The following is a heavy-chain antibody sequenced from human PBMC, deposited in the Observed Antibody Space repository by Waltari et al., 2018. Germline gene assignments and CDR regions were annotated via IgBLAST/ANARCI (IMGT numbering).Heavy chain of an antibody. J-gene: IGHJ4*02. CDR2: IYHSGGT. CDR1: GFSISSGYY. V-gene: IGHV4-38-2*02. D-gene: IGHD6-13*01. Sequence: QVQLQEPGPGLVKPSETLSLTCAVSGFSISSGYYWGWIRPPPGRGLEWIGSIYHSGGTYYNPSLKSRATISVDTSKNQFSLKLSSVTAADTAVYYCAREGRSIAPAGTRRKDFTFDYWGQGTLVTVSS. CDR3: AREGRSIAPAGTRRKDFTFDY.